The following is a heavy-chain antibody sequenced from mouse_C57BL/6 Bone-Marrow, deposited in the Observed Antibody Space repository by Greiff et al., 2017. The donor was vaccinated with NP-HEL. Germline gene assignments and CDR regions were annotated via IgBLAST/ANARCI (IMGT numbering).Heavy chain of an antibody. CDR1: GFTFSDYY. Sequence: EVKLMESGGGLVQPGGSLKLSCAASGFTFSDYYMYWVRQTPEKRLEWVAYISNGGGSTYYPDTVKGRFTISRDNAKNTLYLQMSRLKSEDTAMYYCARQGDGYYHYAMDCWGQGTSVTVSS. V-gene: IGHV5-12*01. CDR3: ARQGDGYYHYAMDC. CDR2: ISNGGGST. D-gene: IGHD2-3*01. J-gene: IGHJ4*01.